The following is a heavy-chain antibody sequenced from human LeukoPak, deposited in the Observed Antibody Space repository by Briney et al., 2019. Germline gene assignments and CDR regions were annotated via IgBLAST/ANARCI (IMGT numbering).Heavy chain of an antibody. CDR1: GFSFSRFG. J-gene: IGHJ4*02. V-gene: IGHV3-30*02. D-gene: IGHD4-17*01. CDR2: IRYDGNNK. Sequence: GGAVRLSCAGSGFSFSRFGMHWGLQAPGQGLEWVAFIRYDGNNKYYAESVKRRFTISGDNYKHVLDLQMNSLRDGDTDVYYFAKERPVYGDHPKYFDYWGQGTLVTVSS. CDR3: AKERPVYGDHPKYFDY.